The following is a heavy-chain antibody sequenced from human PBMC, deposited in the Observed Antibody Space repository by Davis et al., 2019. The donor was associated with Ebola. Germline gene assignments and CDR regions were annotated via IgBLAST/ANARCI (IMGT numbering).Heavy chain of an antibody. CDR1: GFTFSSYG. V-gene: IGHV3-30*03. Sequence: PGGSLRLSCAAFGFTFSSYGMHWVRQAPGKGLEWVAVISYDGSNKYYADSVKGRFTISRDNSKNTLYLQMNSLRAEDTAVYYCARGSGSYLGMDVWGKGTTVTVSS. CDR3: ARGSGSYLGMDV. D-gene: IGHD3-10*01. CDR2: ISYDGSNK. J-gene: IGHJ6*03.